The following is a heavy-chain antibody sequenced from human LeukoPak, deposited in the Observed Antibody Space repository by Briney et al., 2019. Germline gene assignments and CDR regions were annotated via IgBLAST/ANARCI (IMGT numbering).Heavy chain of an antibody. CDR2: IYYSGST. CDR3: ARDHPYYYYMDV. J-gene: IGHJ6*03. Sequence: SEALSLTCTVSGGSISSGGYYWSWIRQHPGKGLEWIGYIYYSGSTYYNPSLKSRVTISVDTSKNQFSLKLSSVTAADTAVYYCARDHPYYYYMDVWGKGTTVTVSS. CDR1: GGSISSGGYY. V-gene: IGHV4-31*03.